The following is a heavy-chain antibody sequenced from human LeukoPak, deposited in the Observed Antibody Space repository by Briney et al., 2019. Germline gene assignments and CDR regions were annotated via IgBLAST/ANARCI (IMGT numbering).Heavy chain of an antibody. CDR1: GGSISSSSYY. D-gene: IGHD5-24*01. V-gene: IGHV4-39*01. CDR2: IYYSGGT. J-gene: IGHJ4*02. CDR3: ARRDGYHSEYYFDY. Sequence: SETLSLTCTVSGGSISSSSYYWGWSRQPPGRGLEWIGRIYYSGGTYYNPSLKSRVTISVDTSKNQFYLKLSSVTAADTAVYSCARRDGYHSEYYFDYWGQGTLVTVSS.